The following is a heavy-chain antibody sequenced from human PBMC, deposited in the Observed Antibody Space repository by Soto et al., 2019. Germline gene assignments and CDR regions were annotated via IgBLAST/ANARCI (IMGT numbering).Heavy chain of an antibody. CDR2: IFADDSDT. CDR3: FRGGVTSRTFVY. J-gene: IGHJ4*02. CDR1: GYIIKNYW. D-gene: IGHD3-10*01. Sequence: GESLKISCKASGYIIKNYWIGWVRQMPGQGLEWKGIIFADDSDTRYSPSFNGHVTISVVKSISTAYVQSSSLKATDSAICYGFRGGVTSRTFVYWGQGTLVTVSS. V-gene: IGHV5-51*01.